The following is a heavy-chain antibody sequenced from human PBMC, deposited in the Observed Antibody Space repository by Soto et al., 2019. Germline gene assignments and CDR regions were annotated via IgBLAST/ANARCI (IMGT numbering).Heavy chain of an antibody. CDR1: GFTFGDYA. CDR2: IRSKAYGGTT. D-gene: IGHD3-3*01. V-gene: IGHV3-49*03. Sequence: GGSLRLSCTASGFTFGDYAMSWFRQAPGKGLEWVGFIRSKAYGGTTEYAASVKGRFTISRDDSKSIAYLQMNSLKTEDTAVYYCTRDRFYDFWSGSADYWGQGTLVTVSS. J-gene: IGHJ4*02. CDR3: TRDRFYDFWSGSADY.